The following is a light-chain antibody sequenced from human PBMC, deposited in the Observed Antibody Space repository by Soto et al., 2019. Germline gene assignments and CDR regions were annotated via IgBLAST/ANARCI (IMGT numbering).Light chain of an antibody. V-gene: IGLV2-23*01. CDR3: CSYAGGSTLNV. CDR2: EGS. Sequence: QSALTQPASVSGSPGQSITISCTGTSSDVGSYNLVSWYQQHPGKAPKLMIYEGSKRPSGVSNRFSGSKSGNTASLTISGLQAEDDDDYYCCSYAGGSTLNVFGTGTKLTVL. CDR1: SSDVGSYNL. J-gene: IGLJ1*01.